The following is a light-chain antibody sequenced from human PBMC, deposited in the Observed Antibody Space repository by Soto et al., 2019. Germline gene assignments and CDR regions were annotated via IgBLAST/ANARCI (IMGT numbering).Light chain of an antibody. J-gene: IGKJ2*01. CDR2: WAS. CDR3: EQYYSTPYT. CDR1: QSVLYSSNNKNY. V-gene: IGKV4-1*01. Sequence: DIVMTQSPDSLAVSLGERATINCKSSQSVLYSSNNKNYIAWYQQKPGQPPKLLIYWASTRESGVPDRFSGSGSGTDFTLTISSLQAEDVAVYYCEQYYSTPYTFGRGTKLEIK.